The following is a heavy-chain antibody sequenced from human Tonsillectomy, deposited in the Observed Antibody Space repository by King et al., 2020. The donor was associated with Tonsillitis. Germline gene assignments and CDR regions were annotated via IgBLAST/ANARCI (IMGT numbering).Heavy chain of an antibody. D-gene: IGHD3-3*01. Sequence: MQLQESGPGLVKPSQTLSLTCTVSGGSISRGGSYWSWIRQHPEKGLEWIAYISYSGSTYYNPSLKSRVTISVDTSKSQFSLNLSSVTAADTAVYYCAGSGATFDYWGQGTLVTVSS. J-gene: IGHJ4*02. V-gene: IGHV4-31*03. CDR2: ISYSGST. CDR1: GGSISRGGSY. CDR3: AGSGATFDY.